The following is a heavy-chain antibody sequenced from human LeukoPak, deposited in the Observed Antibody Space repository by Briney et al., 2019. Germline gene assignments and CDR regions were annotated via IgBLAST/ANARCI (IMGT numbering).Heavy chain of an antibody. J-gene: IGHJ5*02. CDR2: INPNSGGT. CDR3: AREKRVRQLWWGPGNYNWFDP. V-gene: IGHV1-2*02. Sequence: ASVKVSCKASGYTFTGYYMHWVRQAPGQGLEWMGWINPNSGGTNYAQKFQGRVTMTRDTSISTAYMELSRLRSDDTAVYCCAREKRVRQLWWGPGNYNWFDPWGQGTLVTVSS. D-gene: IGHD5-18*01. CDR1: GYTFTGYY.